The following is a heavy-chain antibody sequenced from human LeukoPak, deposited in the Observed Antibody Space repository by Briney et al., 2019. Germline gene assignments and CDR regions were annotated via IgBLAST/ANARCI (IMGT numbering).Heavy chain of an antibody. J-gene: IGHJ4*01. CDR3: ARMGPTSSGWPEAFDY. CDR2: ISSSSSYI. D-gene: IGHD6-25*01. V-gene: IGHV3-21*01. CDR1: GFTFSSYS. Sequence: PGGSLRLSCAASGFTFSSYSMNWVRQAPGKGLEWVSSISSSSSYIYYADSVKGRFTISRDNAKNSLSLQMNSLRAEDTAVYYCARMGPTSSGWPEAFDYWGRGTLVTVSS.